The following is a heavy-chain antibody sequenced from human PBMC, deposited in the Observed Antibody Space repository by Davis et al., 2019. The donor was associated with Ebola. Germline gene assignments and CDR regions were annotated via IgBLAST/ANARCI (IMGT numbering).Heavy chain of an antibody. CDR2: ISPSKGDT. V-gene: IGHV1-18*01. J-gene: IGHJ4*02. D-gene: IGHD2-21*01. CDR1: GYTFTTYG. CDR3: ARGGGSTYSGIDH. Sequence: ASVKVSCKASGYTFTTYGITWVRQAPGQGLEWVGWISPSKGDTNYIQKLQGRVTLTTDTSTSTAYMELRSLRSDDTAVYYCARGGGSTYSGIDHWGQGTLVTVSS.